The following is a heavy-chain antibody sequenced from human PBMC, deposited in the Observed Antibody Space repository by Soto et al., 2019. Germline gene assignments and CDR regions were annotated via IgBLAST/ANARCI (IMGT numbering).Heavy chain of an antibody. V-gene: IGHV3-20*01. J-gene: IGHJ2*01. Sequence: EVQLVESGGGVVRPGGSLRLSCAASGFTFDDYGMSWVRQAPGKGLEWVSGINWNGGSTGYADSVKGRFTISRDNAKNSLYLQMNSLRAEDTALYHCGRDYGDYISHWYFDLWGRGTLVTVSS. CDR3: GRDYGDYISHWYFDL. D-gene: IGHD4-17*01. CDR2: INWNGGST. CDR1: GFTFDDYG.